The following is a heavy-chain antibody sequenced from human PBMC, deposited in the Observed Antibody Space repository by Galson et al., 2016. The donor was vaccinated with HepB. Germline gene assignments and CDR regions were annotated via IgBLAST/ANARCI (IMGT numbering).Heavy chain of an antibody. CDR1: GGSISSAGYY. D-gene: IGHD5-18*01. V-gene: IGHV4-31*03. Sequence: TLSLTCTVSGGSISSAGYYWSWIRQHPGKGLEWIGYIHYSGSTYYNPPLKSRVIISVDTSTNQFSLKLTSVAAADTAVYYCARSGYSYALSFDYWGQGALVTVSS. CDR3: ARSGYSYALSFDY. J-gene: IGHJ4*02. CDR2: IHYSGST.